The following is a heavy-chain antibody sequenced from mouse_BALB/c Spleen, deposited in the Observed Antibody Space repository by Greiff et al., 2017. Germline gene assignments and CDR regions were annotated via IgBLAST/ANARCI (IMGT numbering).Heavy chain of an antibody. CDR1: GYTFTSYW. V-gene: IGHV1-7*01. CDR2: INPSTGYT. D-gene: IGHD3-1*01. CDR3: ARSSAAFAY. Sequence: QVQLQQSGAELAKPGASVKMSCKASGYTFTSYWMHWVKQRPGQGLEWIGYINPSTGYTDYNQKFKDKATLTADKSSSTAYMQLSSLTSEDSAVYYCARSSAAFAYWGQGTLVTVSA. J-gene: IGHJ3*01.